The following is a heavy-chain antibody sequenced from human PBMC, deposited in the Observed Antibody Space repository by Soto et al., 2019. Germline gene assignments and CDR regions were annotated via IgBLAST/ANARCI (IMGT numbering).Heavy chain of an antibody. J-gene: IGHJ3*02. D-gene: IGHD3-3*01. CDR3: ARDFVRGNSFGSEAFDI. Sequence: QLQLVQSGAEVKKPGSSVKVSCKASGGTFSNTAISWVRQAPGQGLQWLGGVIPIYNTALYKQNFQGRVTITADESTNTAYMARTGLTSDDTGMYFCARDFVRGNSFGSEAFDIWGQGTMIIVSS. CDR1: GGTFSNTA. V-gene: IGHV1-69*01. CDR2: VIPIYNTA.